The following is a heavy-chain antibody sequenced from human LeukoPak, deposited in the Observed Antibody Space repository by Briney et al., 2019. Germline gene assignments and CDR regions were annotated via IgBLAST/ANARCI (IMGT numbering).Heavy chain of an antibody. V-gene: IGHV4-34*01. D-gene: IGHD3-22*01. CDR1: GGSFSDSY. Sequence: SETLPLTCAVYGGSFSDSYWSWIRQPPGKGLEWIGEINHGGSTKFNPSLKSRITISLDTSKNQFSLKLSSVTAADTAVYYCARVPYDSSGYYLYYFDYWGQGTLVTVSS. J-gene: IGHJ4*02. CDR3: ARVPYDSSGYYLYYFDY. CDR2: INHGGST.